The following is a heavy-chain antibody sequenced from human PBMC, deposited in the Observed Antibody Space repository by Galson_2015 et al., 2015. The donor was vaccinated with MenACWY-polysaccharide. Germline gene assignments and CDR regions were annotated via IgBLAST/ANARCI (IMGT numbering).Heavy chain of an antibody. Sequence: QSGAEVKKPGESLKISCEGSGYSFTSYWIAWVSQMPGKGLEWMGIIYPGDSDTRYSPSFQGQVTISADKSISTAYLQWSSLKASDTAMYYCARNNYAGLRGYYYGMDVWGQGTTVTVSS. CDR3: ARNNYAGLRGYYYGMDV. D-gene: IGHD5-12*01. V-gene: IGHV5-51*01. CDR2: IYPGDSDT. J-gene: IGHJ6*02. CDR1: GYSFTSYW.